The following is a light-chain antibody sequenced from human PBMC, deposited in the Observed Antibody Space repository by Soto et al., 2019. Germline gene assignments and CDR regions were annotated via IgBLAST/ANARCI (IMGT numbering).Light chain of an antibody. CDR1: QSISTW. CDR2: KAS. CDR3: QQYNSYPLT. Sequence: DIPMTQSPSTLSASVGDRVTIICRASQSISTWLAWYQQKPGKAPKFLMYKASNLESGVPSRFSGSGFGTEFTLTISSLQPDDFATYYCQQYNSYPLTFGGGTKVEIK. V-gene: IGKV1-5*03. J-gene: IGKJ4*01.